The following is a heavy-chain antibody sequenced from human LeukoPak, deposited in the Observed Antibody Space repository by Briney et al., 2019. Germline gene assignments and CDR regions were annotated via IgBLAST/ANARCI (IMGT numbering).Heavy chain of an antibody. V-gene: IGHV4-31*03. D-gene: IGHD6-13*01. CDR2: IYYSGST. J-gene: IGHJ4*02. Sequence: SETLSLTCTVSGVSISSGGYYWSWIRQHPGKGLEWIGYIYYSGSTYYNPSLKSRVTISVDTSKNQFSLKLSSVTAADTAVYYCARSPVTSREQQLVLGFFDYWGQGTLVTVSS. CDR1: GVSISSGGYY. CDR3: ARSPVTSREQQLVLGFFDY.